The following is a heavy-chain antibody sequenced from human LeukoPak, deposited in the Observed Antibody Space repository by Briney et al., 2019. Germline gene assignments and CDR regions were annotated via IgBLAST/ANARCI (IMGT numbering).Heavy chain of an antibody. CDR1: GGSFSGYY. CDR2: INHSGST. D-gene: IGHD6-19*01. V-gene: IGHV4-34*01. CDR3: ARSWQWLQIDY. Sequence: SSETLSLTCAVYGGSFSGYYWSWIRQPPGKGLEWIGEINHSGSTNYNPSLKSRVTISVDTSKNQFSLKLSSVTAADTAVYYCARSWQWLQIDYWGQGTLVTVSS. J-gene: IGHJ4*02.